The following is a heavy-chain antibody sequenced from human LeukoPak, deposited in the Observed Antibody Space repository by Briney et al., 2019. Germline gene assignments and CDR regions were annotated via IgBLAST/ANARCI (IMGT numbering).Heavy chain of an antibody. CDR2: IYTSGST. CDR3: ARGGELLVNVDAFDI. D-gene: IGHD1-26*01. CDR1: GGSISSGSYY. Sequence: SETLSLTCTVSGGSISSGSYYWSWIRQPAGKGLEWIGRIYTSGSTNYNPSLKSRVTISVDTSKNQLSLKLSSVTAADTAVYYCARGGELLVNVDAFDIWGQGTMVTVSS. V-gene: IGHV4-61*02. J-gene: IGHJ3*02.